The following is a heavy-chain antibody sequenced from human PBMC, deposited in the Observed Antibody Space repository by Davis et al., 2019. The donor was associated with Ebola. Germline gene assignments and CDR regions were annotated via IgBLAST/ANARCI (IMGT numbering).Heavy chain of an antibody. J-gene: IGHJ6*03. CDR2: ISYDGSNK. D-gene: IGHD3-3*01. CDR3: AREASITIFVAAYYMDV. CDR1: GFTFSSYA. V-gene: IGHV3-30-3*01. Sequence: GESLKISCAASGFTFSSYAMHWVRQAPGKGLEWVAVISYDGSNKYYADSVKGRFTISRDNSKNTLYLQMNSLRAEDTAVYYCAREASITIFVAAYYMDVWGKGTTVTVSS.